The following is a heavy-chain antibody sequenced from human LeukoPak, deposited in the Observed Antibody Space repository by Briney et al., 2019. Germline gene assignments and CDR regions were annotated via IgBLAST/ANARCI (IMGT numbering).Heavy chain of an antibody. V-gene: IGHV4-59*01. Sequence: SETLSLTCTVSGGSISSYYWSWIWQPPRKGLEWIGYIYYSGSTNYNPSLKSRGTISVDTSKNQFSLKLSSVTAADTAVYYCARGPRIAAAEWGQGTMVTVSS. CDR3: ARGPRIAAAE. CDR1: GGSISSYY. CDR2: IYYSGST. D-gene: IGHD6-13*01. J-gene: IGHJ3*01.